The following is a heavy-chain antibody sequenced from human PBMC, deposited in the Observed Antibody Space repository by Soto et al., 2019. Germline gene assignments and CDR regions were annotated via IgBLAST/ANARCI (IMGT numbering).Heavy chain of an antibody. CDR3: ARDFQYLTGVVIIHFDY. V-gene: IGHV1-18*01. Sequence: ASVKVSCKASGYTFTSYGISWVRQAPGQGLEWMGWISAYNGNTNYAQKLQGRVTMTTDTSTSTAYMELRSLRSDDTAVYYCARDFQYLTGVVIIHFDYWGQGTLVTVSS. D-gene: IGHD3-3*01. CDR2: ISAYNGNT. CDR1: GYTFTSYG. J-gene: IGHJ4*02.